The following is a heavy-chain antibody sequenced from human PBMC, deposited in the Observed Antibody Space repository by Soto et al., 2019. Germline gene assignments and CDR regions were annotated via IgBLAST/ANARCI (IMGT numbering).Heavy chain of an antibody. CDR3: ASLGTDEGLYDRSGYIFDY. D-gene: IGHD3-22*01. V-gene: IGHV1-18*04. J-gene: IGHJ4*02. CDR2: ISAYNGNT. Sequence: ASVKVSFKASGYTFTSYGISWVRQAPGQGLEWMGWISAYNGNTNYAQKLQGRVTMTTDTSTSTAYMELRSLRSDDTAVYYCASLGTDEGLYDRSGYIFDYWGQGTLVTVSS. CDR1: GYTFTSYG.